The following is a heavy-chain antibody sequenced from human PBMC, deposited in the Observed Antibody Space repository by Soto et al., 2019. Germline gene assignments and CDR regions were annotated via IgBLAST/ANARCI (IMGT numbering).Heavy chain of an antibody. D-gene: IGHD3-16*02. CDR2: ISYGGSEK. V-gene: IGHV3-30*18. CDR3: AKALGELSPESSDY. J-gene: IGHJ4*02. Sequence: QVQLVESGGGVVQPGTSLRLSCAASGFKFSFFAMHWVRQAPGKGLEWVAVISYGGSEKYYADSVKGRFSLSRDNSKTTLTLEMNSLRPDDTAVYFCAKALGELSPESSDYWGQGTLITVSS. CDR1: GFKFSFFA.